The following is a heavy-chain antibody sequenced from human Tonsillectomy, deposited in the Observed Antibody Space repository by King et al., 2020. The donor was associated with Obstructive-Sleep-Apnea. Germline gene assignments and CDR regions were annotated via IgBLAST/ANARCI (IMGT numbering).Heavy chain of an antibody. V-gene: IGHV4-59*08. Sequence: VQLQESGPGLVKPSETLSLTCTVSSGSISNYYWSWIRQPPGKGLEWIGYMYYSGNTNFNPSLKSRVTISADTSKIQFSLRLSSVTAADTAVYYCARHRGVEDYGGYGDYFDYWGQGTLVTVSS. CDR2: MYYSGNT. CDR1: SGSISNYY. J-gene: IGHJ4*02. D-gene: IGHD5-12*01. CDR3: ARHRGVEDYGGYGDYFDY.